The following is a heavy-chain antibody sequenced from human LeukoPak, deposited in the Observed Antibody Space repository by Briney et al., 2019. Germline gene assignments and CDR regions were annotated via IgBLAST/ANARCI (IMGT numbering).Heavy chain of an antibody. Sequence: PGGSLRLSCAASGFPFSGYSMNWVRQAPGKGLEWVSSISSSSSYIYYADSVKGRFTISRDNAKNSLYLQMSSLRAEDTAVYYGARDLRDYATHWGQGTLVTVSS. CDR3: ARDLRDYATH. V-gene: IGHV3-21*01. CDR1: GFPFSGYS. CDR2: ISSSSSYI. D-gene: IGHD4-17*01. J-gene: IGHJ4*02.